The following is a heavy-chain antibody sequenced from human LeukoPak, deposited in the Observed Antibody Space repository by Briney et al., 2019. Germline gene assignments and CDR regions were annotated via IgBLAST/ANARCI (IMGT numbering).Heavy chain of an antibody. CDR1: GFTFSSYA. CDR3: AKDFQYYDSSGYYSY. CDR2: ISGSGSST. V-gene: IGHV3-23*01. J-gene: IGHJ4*02. Sequence: GGSLRLSCAASGFTFSSYAMSWVRQAPGKGLEWVSAISGSGSSTYYADSVKGRFTISRDNAKNTLYLQMNSLRAEDTAVYYCAKDFQYYDSSGYYSYWGQGTLVTVSS. D-gene: IGHD3-22*01.